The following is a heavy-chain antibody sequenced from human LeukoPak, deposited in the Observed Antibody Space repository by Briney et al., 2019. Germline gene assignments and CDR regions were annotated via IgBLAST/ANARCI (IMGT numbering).Heavy chain of an antibody. CDR1: GGSINSGGYY. CDR3: ARDSPDTSFDY. Sequence: SETLSLTCTVSGGSINSGGYYWSWIRQHPGKGLEWIGYIYYSGSTYYNPSLKSRVTISVDTSKNQFSLKLSSVTAADTAVYYCARDSPDTSFDYWGQGTLVTVSS. J-gene: IGHJ4*02. CDR2: IYYSGST. V-gene: IGHV4-31*03.